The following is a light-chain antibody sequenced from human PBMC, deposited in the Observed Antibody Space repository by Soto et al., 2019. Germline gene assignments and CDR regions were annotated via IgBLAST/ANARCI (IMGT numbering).Light chain of an antibody. CDR2: AAS. V-gene: IGKV1-39*01. CDR3: QQTYTTPQT. J-gene: IGKJ2*01. CDR1: QSISDY. Sequence: DIQMTQSPSSLSASVGDRVTITCRASQSISDYLNWYQQKVGKAPNLLIYAASTLQSGIPSRFSGSGSGTDFSLTINSLQPEDFGSYYCQQTYTTPQTFDQGTKLEIK.